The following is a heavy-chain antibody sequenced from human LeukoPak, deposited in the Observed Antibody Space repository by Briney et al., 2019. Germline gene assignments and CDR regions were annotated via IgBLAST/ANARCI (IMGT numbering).Heavy chain of an antibody. CDR2: IYSGGST. CDR1: GFTFSSYS. V-gene: IGHV3-66*01. CDR3: ARDRRYDFWSGPRPFDP. Sequence: GGSLRLSCAASGFTFSSYSMNWVRQAPGKGLEWVSVIYSGGSTYYADSVKGRLTISRDNSKNTLYLQMNSLRAEDTAVYYCARDRRYDFWSGPRPFDPWGQGTLVTVSS. J-gene: IGHJ5*02. D-gene: IGHD3-3*01.